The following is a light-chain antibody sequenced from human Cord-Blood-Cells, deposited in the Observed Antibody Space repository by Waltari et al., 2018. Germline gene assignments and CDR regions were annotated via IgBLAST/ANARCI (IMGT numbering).Light chain of an antibody. CDR2: KAS. J-gene: IGKJ2*01. CDR1: QSISGW. V-gene: IGKV1-5*03. Sequence: DIQMTQSPSPLSASVGHRLTITCRASQSISGWLAWYQQKPGKAPKLLIYKASSLESGVPSRFSGSGSGTEFTLTISSLQPDDFATYYCQQYNSYSYTFGQGTKLEIK. CDR3: QQYNSYSYT.